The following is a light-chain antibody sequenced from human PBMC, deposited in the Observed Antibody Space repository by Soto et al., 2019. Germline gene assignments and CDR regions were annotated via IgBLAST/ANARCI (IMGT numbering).Light chain of an antibody. V-gene: IGKV4-1*01. CDR2: WAS. CDR3: QQYYTTPWT. CDR1: QSVLCSSNNKNF. J-gene: IGKJ1*01. Sequence: DIVMTQSPDSLAVSLGERATINCKSSQSVLCSSNNKNFLAWYQQLPGQPPKLLIYWASTRESGVPDRFSVSGSGPYFTLTYSSLQPEDEAVYYCQQYYTTPWTFGPGTKENIK.